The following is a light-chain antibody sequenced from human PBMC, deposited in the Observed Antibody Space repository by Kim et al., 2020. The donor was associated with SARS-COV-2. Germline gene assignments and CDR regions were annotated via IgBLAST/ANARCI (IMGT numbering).Light chain of an antibody. Sequence: SASVGDRVTITCRASQSISGWLAWYQQTPGRAPKLLIYEASSLQSGVPSRFSGSGSGTEFTLTISGLHPDDFATYYCLQYGTYWTFGQGTKVEIK. J-gene: IGKJ1*01. CDR3: LQYGTYWT. CDR2: EAS. CDR1: QSISGW. V-gene: IGKV1-5*01.